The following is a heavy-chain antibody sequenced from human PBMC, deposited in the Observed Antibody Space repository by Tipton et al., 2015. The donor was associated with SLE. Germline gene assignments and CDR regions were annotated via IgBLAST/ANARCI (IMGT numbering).Heavy chain of an antibody. J-gene: IGHJ6*02. CDR2: IYRSGTA. D-gene: IGHD6-19*01. V-gene: IGHV4-38-2*02. Sequence: TLSLTCSVSSYSIYNGFYWGWIRQSPGKGLEWIGSIYRSGTAYYNPSLKSRVTMSVDTSKTQFSLKLNSLTAADTAVYYCARVVAVAGIHYYSVDIWGQGTTVTVSS. CDR1: SYSIYNGFY. CDR3: ARVVAVAGIHYYSVDI.